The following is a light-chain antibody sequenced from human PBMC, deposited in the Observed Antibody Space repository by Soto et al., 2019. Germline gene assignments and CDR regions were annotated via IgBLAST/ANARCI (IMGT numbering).Light chain of an antibody. CDR2: EVT. J-gene: IGLJ1*01. V-gene: IGLV2-14*01. Sequence: QSVLTQPASVSGSRGQSIIISCVGRNTDVGQDKSVSWYQQGPGKAPKLLTFEVTNRPSGVSNRFSGSRSGNTASLTISGLQPDDEGDYFCVSYTDTDTLVFGTGTKVTVL. CDR3: VSYTDTDTLV. CDR1: NTDVGQDKS.